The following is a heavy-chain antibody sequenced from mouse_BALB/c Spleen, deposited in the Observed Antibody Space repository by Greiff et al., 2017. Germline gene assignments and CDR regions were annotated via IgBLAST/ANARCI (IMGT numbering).Heavy chain of an antibody. J-gene: IGHJ4*01. CDR2: ISSGGST. Sequence: EVKVVESGGGLVKPGGSLKLSCAASGFTFSSYAMSWVRQTPEKRLEWVASISSGGSTYYPDSVKGRFTISRDNARNILYLQMSSLRSEDTAMYYCARELAYYGSRNGNAMDYWGQGTSVTVSS. CDR1: GFTFSSYA. V-gene: IGHV5-6-5*01. D-gene: IGHD1-1*01. CDR3: ARELAYYGSRNGNAMDY.